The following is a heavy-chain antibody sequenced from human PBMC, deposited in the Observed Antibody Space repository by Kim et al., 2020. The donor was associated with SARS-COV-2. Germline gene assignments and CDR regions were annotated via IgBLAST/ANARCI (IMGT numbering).Heavy chain of an antibody. CDR1: GFTFSSYG. D-gene: IGHD6-13*01. Sequence: GGSLRLSCAASGFTFSSYGMHWVRQAPGKGLEWVAVISYDGSNKYYADSVKGRFTISRDNSKNTLYLQMNSLRAEDTAVYYCAKDPIAAPGDYYYYYYG. J-gene: IGHJ6*01. CDR2: ISYDGSNK. CDR3: AKDPIAAPGDYYYYYYG. V-gene: IGHV3-30*18.